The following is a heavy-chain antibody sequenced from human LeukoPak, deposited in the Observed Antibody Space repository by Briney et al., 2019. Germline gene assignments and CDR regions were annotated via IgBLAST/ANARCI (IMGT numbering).Heavy chain of an antibody. Sequence: PSETLSLTCTVSGRPISSGGYHWSWIRQHPGRGLECIGYIDYSGSTYHSPSLQSRVTISLDTSKNQFSLKMSSVTAADTAVYYCAREGYCSGGTCSSGGIDFWGQGTLVTVSS. CDR3: AREGYCSGGTCSSGGIDF. CDR2: IDYSGST. CDR1: GRPISSGGYH. D-gene: IGHD2-15*01. V-gene: IGHV4-31*03. J-gene: IGHJ4*02.